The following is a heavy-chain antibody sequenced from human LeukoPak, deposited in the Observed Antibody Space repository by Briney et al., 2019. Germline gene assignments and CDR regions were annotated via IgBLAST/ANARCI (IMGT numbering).Heavy chain of an antibody. D-gene: IGHD5/OR15-5a*01. V-gene: IGHV3-20*01. J-gene: IGHJ6*02. Sequence: PGGSLRLSCAASGFTFDDYVMSWVRQAPGKGLEWVSGINWNGGSTGYADSVKGRFTISRDNAKNSLYLQMNSLRAGDTALYHCARVSGEYYYYGMDVWGQGTTVTVSS. CDR2: INWNGGST. CDR3: ARVSGEYYYYGMDV. CDR1: GFTFDDYV.